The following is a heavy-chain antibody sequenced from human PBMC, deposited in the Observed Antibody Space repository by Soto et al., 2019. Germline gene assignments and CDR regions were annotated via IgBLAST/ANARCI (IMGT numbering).Heavy chain of an antibody. V-gene: IGHV4-59*01. CDR2: MHHTQGT. Sequence: PSETLSLTCIGSGASISSYYWTWIRQPPGGGLEWIGYMHHTQGTNDNPSLRGRVHMSIDTSMNQFSLRLTSVTAADTAVYYCARVPFVGYFDWLDPWGHGTLVTVSS. D-gene: IGHD3-9*01. CDR1: GASISSYY. J-gene: IGHJ5*02. CDR3: ARVPFVGYFDWLDP.